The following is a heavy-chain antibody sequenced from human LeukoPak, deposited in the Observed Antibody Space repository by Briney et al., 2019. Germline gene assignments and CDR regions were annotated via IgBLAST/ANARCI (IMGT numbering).Heavy chain of an antibody. CDR2: IYYSGSA. V-gene: IGHV4-59*01. CDR3: ARGSSGWYGGFDP. CDR1: GGSISSYY. D-gene: IGHD6-19*01. J-gene: IGHJ5*02. Sequence: SETLSLTCTVSGGSISSYYWSWIRQPPGKGLEWIGYIYYSGSANYNPSLKSRVTISVDTSKNQFSLKLSSVTAADTAVYYCARGSSGWYGGFDPWGQGTLVTVSS.